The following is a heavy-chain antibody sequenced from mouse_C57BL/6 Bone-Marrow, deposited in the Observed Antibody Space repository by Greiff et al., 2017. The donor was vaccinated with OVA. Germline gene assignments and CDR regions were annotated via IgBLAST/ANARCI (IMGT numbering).Heavy chain of an antibody. CDR3: ARHWQLGY. CDR1: GFTFSSYG. D-gene: IGHD3-1*01. Sequence: EVKLVESGGDLVKPGGSLKLSCAASGFTFSSYGMSWVRQTPDKRLEWVATISSGGSYTYYPDSVKGRFTISRDNAKNTLYLQRSSLKSEDTAMYYCARHWQLGYWGQGTTLTVSS. V-gene: IGHV5-6*01. J-gene: IGHJ2*01. CDR2: ISSGGSYT.